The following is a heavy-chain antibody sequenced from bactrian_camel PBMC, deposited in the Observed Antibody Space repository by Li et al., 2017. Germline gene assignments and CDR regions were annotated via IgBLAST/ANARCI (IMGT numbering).Heavy chain of an antibody. CDR1: KFTVRISR. J-gene: IGHJ4*01. CDR2: IATGSGNT. D-gene: IGHD3*01. V-gene: IGHV3S31*01. Sequence: VQLVESGGGSVQAGGTLRLSCVASKFTVRISRMAWFRQTPGKEREGVARIATGSGNTYYADSVRDRFTISKDYAKNTLYLQMNSLKPEDTAMYYCAADEWGPTCYGLNSKYKGQGTQVTVS.